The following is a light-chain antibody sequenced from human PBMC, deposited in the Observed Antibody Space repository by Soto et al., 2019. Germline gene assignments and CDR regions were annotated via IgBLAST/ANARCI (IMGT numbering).Light chain of an antibody. J-gene: IGKJ4*01. CDR2: AAS. CDR1: QGISSR. V-gene: IGKV1-12*01. Sequence: DIQMTQSPSSVSASVGDRVTITCRASQGISSRLAWYQQKPGKAPNLLIYAASNLQSGVTSRFSGSGSETEFNLTIGSLLPEDFATYYCQQANSLPLTFGGGTKVEIK. CDR3: QQANSLPLT.